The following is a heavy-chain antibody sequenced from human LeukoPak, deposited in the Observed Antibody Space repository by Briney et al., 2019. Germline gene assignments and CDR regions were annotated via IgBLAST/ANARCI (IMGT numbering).Heavy chain of an antibody. CDR1: GFTFSGYS. CDR2: ISSSSSYI. CDR3: ARDFEMGATTHFDY. J-gene: IGHJ4*02. D-gene: IGHD1-26*01. Sequence: GGSLRLSCAASGFTFSGYSMNWVRQAPGKGLEWVSSISSSSSYIYYADSVKGGFTISRDNAKNSLYLQMNSLRAEDTAVYYCARDFEMGATTHFDYWGQGTLVTVSS. V-gene: IGHV3-21*01.